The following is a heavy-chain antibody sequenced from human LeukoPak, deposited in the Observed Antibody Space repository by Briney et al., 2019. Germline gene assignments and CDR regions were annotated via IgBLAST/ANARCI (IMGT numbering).Heavy chain of an antibody. Sequence: SVTVSCKASGYTFTSYDNNWVRQAPGQGLEWMGRIIPILGIANYAQKFQGRVTITADKSTSTAYMELSSLRSEDTAVYYCASTNSSPRGMDVWGQGTTVTVSS. D-gene: IGHD6-13*01. CDR3: ASTNSSPRGMDV. CDR2: IIPILGIA. V-gene: IGHV1-69*04. J-gene: IGHJ6*02. CDR1: GYTFTSYD.